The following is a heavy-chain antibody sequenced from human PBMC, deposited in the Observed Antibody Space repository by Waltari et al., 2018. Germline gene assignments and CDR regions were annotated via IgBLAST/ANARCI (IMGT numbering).Heavy chain of an antibody. Sequence: QVQLVESGGGVVQPGRSLRLSCAASGFTFSSYAMHWVRQAPGKGREGVAGISYDGSNKYYADSGKGRFTSARDNSKNTLYLQRNSLRAEDTAVYYCATDLRGAFDYWGQGTLVTVSS. CDR3: ATDLRGAFDY. CDR2: ISYDGSNK. V-gene: IGHV3-30*14. CDR1: GFTFSSYA. J-gene: IGHJ4*02. D-gene: IGHD3-16*01.